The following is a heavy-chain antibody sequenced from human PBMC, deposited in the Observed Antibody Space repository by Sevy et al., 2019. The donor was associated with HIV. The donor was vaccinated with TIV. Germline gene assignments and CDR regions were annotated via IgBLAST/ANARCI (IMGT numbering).Heavy chain of an antibody. CDR1: GFSFNSYG. V-gene: IGHV3-30*02. CDR3: ARDPTFSSDTRGYYPFDS. J-gene: IGHJ4*02. Sequence: GGSLRLSCAASGFSFNSYGMHWVRQAPGKGLEWVAFIRHDGSNKHYAASVKGRFTISRDNSRNTLFLQMNSLRLDDTAVYYCARDPTFSSDTRGYYPFDSWGQGTLVTVSS. D-gene: IGHD3-22*01. CDR2: IRHDGSNK.